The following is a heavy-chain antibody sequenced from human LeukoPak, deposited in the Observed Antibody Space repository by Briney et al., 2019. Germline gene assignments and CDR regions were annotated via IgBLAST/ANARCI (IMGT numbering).Heavy chain of an antibody. CDR1: GFTFSSYA. CDR3: AKDQVVVAVSPETFQN. CDR2: ISGSGGST. V-gene: IGHV3-23*01. J-gene: IGHJ1*01. D-gene: IGHD2-15*01. Sequence: PGGSLRLSCAASGFTFSSYAMSWVRQAPGKGLEWVSAISGSGGSTYYADSVKGRFTISRDNSKNSLYLQMKRLRAEDTAVYYCAKDQVVVAVSPETFQNWGKGTLVTVSS.